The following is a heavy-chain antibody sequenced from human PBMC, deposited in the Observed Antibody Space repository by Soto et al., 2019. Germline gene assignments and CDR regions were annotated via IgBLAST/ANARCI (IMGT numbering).Heavy chain of an antibody. D-gene: IGHD1-7*01. CDR2: ILHSGST. V-gene: IGHV4-59*01. Sequence: QVQLQESGPGLVKPSETLSLTCTVSGGSFSNYFWSWIRQPPGKGLEWIGYILHSGSTIYNPSLKSRVTISVDTSKNQFSLRLRSVTAADTAVYYCARSGTGTVSLFYYHGLDVWGQGTTVTVSS. CDR1: GGSFSNYF. J-gene: IGHJ6*02. CDR3: ARSGTGTVSLFYYHGLDV.